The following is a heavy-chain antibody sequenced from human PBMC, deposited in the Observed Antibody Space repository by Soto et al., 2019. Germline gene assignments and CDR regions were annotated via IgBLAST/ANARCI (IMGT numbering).Heavy chain of an antibody. Sequence: GGSLRLSCVGSGFTFSSYEMNWVRQAPGKGLEWVSNIRSSGRSINYADSVKGRFTISRDNAKDSLYLQMNSLRAEDTAVYYCTRVRDSNDYWGQGTLVTVSS. V-gene: IGHV3-48*03. D-gene: IGHD3-22*01. CDR3: TRVRDSNDY. CDR2: IRSSGRSI. CDR1: GFTFSSYE. J-gene: IGHJ4*02.